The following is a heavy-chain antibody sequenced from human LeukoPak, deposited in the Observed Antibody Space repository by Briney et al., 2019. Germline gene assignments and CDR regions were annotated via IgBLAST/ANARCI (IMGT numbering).Heavy chain of an antibody. D-gene: IGHD2-2*01. V-gene: IGHV4-30-4*08. CDR1: SGSISSGDYY. J-gene: IGHJ6*03. CDR2: IYYSGST. Sequence: SETLSLTCTVSSGSISSGDYYWSWIRQSPGKGLEWIGYIYYSGSTYYNPSLKSRVTISVDTSKNQFSLKLSSVTAADTAVYYCARGQYCSSTSCYPYYYYYMDVWGKGTTVTVSS. CDR3: ARGQYCSSTSCYPYYYYYMDV.